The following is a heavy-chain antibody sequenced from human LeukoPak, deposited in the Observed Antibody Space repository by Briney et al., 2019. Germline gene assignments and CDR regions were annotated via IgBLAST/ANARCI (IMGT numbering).Heavy chain of an antibody. V-gene: IGHV4-59*01. CDR1: GGSISTYY. CDR2: IYHSGST. CDR3: ARGGAARLHFQN. Sequence: SETLSLTCTVSGGSISTYYWNWIRQPPGKGLEWIGYIYHSGSTNYNPPLQSRVTISADTSKNQFSLNLNSVTAADTAVYYCARGGAARLHFQNWGQGTLVTVSS. D-gene: IGHD6-6*01. J-gene: IGHJ1*01.